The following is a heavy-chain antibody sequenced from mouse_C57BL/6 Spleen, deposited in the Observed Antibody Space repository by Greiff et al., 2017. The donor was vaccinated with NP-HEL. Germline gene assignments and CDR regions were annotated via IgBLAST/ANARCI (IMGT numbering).Heavy chain of an antibody. CDR2: ISDGGSYT. CDR1: GFTFSSYA. Sequence: EVKVEESGGGLVKPGGSLKLSCAASGFTFSSYAMSWVRQTPEKRLEWVATISDGGSYTYYPDNVKGRFTISRDNAKNNLYLQMSHLKSEDTAMYYCARDIYDGYYWYFDVWGTGTTVTVSS. V-gene: IGHV5-4*01. CDR3: ARDIYDGYYWYFDV. J-gene: IGHJ1*03. D-gene: IGHD2-3*01.